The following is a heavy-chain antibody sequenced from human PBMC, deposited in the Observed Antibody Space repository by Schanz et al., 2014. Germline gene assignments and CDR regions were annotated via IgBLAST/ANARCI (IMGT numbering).Heavy chain of an antibody. J-gene: IGHJ4*02. CDR3: AKGFGGYDLVLDS. V-gene: IGHV3-30*02. CDR1: GFTFTNLG. CDR2: IRYDARNQ. Sequence: QVQLVESGGGVVQPGGSLRLSCAASGFTFTNLGMHWVRRAPGKGMEWGAFIRYDARNQYYADSVKGRFSISRDNSKNTLSLQMNSRRAEEPAVYYCAKGFGGYDLVLDSGGQGTLVSVSP. D-gene: IGHD5-12*01.